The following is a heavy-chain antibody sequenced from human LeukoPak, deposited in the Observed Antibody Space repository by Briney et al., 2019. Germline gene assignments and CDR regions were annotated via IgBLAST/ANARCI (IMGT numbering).Heavy chain of an antibody. D-gene: IGHD6-13*01. V-gene: IGHV4-59*01. J-gene: IGHJ4*02. CDR2: IYYSGST. CDR3: ARGRTWYDFGY. Sequence: SETLSLTCTVSGGSINSYYWSWIRQPPGKGLEWIGYIYYSGSTNYNPSLKSRVTISVDTSKNQFSLKLSSVTAADTAVYYCARGRTWYDFGYWGQGTLVTVSS. CDR1: GGSINSYY.